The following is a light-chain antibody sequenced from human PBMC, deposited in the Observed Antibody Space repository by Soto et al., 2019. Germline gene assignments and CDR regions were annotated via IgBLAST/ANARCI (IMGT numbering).Light chain of an antibody. J-gene: IGKJ2*01. V-gene: IGKV2-28*01. CDR1: QTLLHSNGYTY. Sequence: IALTQSPLSLSVTPGGPASISCRSSQTLLHSNGYTYLNWYLQKPGQSPQLLIYLGSNRASGVPDRFSGSGSGTDFTLKINRVQAEDVRVFYCMQGLRPMYTFGQGTKLEIK. CDR3: MQGLRPMYT. CDR2: LGS.